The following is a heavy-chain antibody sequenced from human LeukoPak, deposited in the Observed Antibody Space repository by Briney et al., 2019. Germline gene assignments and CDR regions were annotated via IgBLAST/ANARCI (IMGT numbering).Heavy chain of an antibody. CDR1: GGSINGGSYY. Sequence: SETLSLTCSVSGGSINGGSYYWSWIRQPAGKPLEWIGHIFTTGSTSYNPSLRTRVTISEDSSKDQFSLNLKSVTAADTAVYYCARRGYSYDHWFDPWGQGTLVTVSS. CDR2: IFTTGST. V-gene: IGHV4-61*09. D-gene: IGHD5-18*01. CDR3: ARRGYSYDHWFDP. J-gene: IGHJ5*02.